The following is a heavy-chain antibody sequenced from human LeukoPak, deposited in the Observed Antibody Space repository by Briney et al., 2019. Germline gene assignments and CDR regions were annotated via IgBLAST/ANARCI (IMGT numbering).Heavy chain of an antibody. D-gene: IGHD3-10*01. V-gene: IGHV4-59*08. CDR1: GGSISSYY. J-gene: IGHJ3*02. Sequence: SETLSLTCTVSGGSISSYYWSWIRQPPGKGLEWIGYIYSSGSTNYNPSLKSRVTISVDTSKNQFSLKLSSVTAADTAVYYCARAERKYGSGSYFAFDIWGQGTMVTVSS. CDR2: IYSSGST. CDR3: ARAERKYGSGSYFAFDI.